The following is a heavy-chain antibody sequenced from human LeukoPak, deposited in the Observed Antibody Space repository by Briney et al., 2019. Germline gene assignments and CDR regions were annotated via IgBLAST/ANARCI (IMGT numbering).Heavy chain of an antibody. CDR1: GGSISSYY. V-gene: IGHV4-59*08. Sequence: PSETLSLTCTVSGGSISSYYWSWIRQPPGKGLEWIGYIYYSGSTNYNPSLKSRVTISVDTSKNQFSLKLSSVTAADTAVYYCARLTFLEWARFDPWGQGTLVTVSS. CDR3: ARLTFLEWARFDP. CDR2: IYYSGST. J-gene: IGHJ5*02. D-gene: IGHD3-3*01.